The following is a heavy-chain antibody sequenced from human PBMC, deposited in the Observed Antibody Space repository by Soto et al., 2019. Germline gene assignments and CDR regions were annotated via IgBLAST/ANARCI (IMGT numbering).Heavy chain of an antibody. CDR2: IYSGGST. V-gene: IGHV3-66*01. D-gene: IGHD3-16*01. CDR1: GFTVSSNY. CDR3: ARVTAGALILVFGMDV. J-gene: IGHJ6*02. Sequence: GGSLRLSCAASGFTVSSNYMSWVRQAPGKGLEWVSVIYSGGSTYYADSVKGRFTISRDNSKNTLYLQMNSLRAEDTVVYYCARVTAGALILVFGMDVWGQGTTVTVSS.